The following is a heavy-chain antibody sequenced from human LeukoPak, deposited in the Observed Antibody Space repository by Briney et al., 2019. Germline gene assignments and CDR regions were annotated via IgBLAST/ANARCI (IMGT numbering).Heavy chain of an antibody. CDR2: ISGSGGRT. J-gene: IGHJ5*02. V-gene: IGHV3-23*01. CDR3: AKPRYSSSWYWFAP. CDR1: GFTFSSYA. Sequence: GGSLRLSCAASGFTFSSYAMSWVRQAPGKGLEWVSVISGSGGRTYYADSVKGRFTISRDNSKNTLYLQMSSLRAEDTAVYYCAKPRYSSSWYWFAPWGQGTLVTVSS. D-gene: IGHD6-13*01.